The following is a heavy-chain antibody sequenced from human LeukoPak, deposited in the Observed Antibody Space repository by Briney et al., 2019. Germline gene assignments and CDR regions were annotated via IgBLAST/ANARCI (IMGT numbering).Heavy chain of an antibody. CDR3: ARGEYSSGWYGN. V-gene: IGHV4-59*01. Sequence: PSETLSLTCTVSGGSISRYYWSWIRQPPGKGLECIGYISYSGNTNYSPSLKSRATISIDTSKNQFSLKLSSVTAADTAVYYCARGEYSSGWYGNWGQGTLVTVSS. D-gene: IGHD6-19*01. J-gene: IGHJ4*02. CDR2: ISYSGNT. CDR1: GGSISRYY.